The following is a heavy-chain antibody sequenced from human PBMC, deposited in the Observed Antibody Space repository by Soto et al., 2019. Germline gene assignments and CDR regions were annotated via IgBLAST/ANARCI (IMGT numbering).Heavy chain of an antibody. CDR3: ASQSKVQDYYYYYGMDV. V-gene: IGHV5-10-1*01. CDR1: GYSFTSYW. J-gene: IGHJ6*02. D-gene: IGHD4-4*01. CDR2: IDPSDSYT. Sequence: GESLKISCKGSGYSFTSYWISWVRQMPVKGLEWMGRIDPSDSYTNHSPSFQGHVTISADKSISTAYLQWSSLKASDTAMYYCASQSKVQDYYYYYGMDVWGQGTTVTVSS.